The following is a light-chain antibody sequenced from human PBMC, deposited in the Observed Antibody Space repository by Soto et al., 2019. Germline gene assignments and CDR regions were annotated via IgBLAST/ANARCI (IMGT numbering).Light chain of an antibody. CDR3: QRYGRSPFMYT. J-gene: IGKJ2*01. V-gene: IGKV3-20*01. Sequence: EVVLTQSPDTLSLSPGERATLSCRDSQTVSSNYLAWYQQKPGQAPGLLIYGASSRATGIPDRFSGSGSGTDFTLTISGLEPEDFAVYYCQRYGRSPFMYTFGQGTKMEIK. CDR1: QTVSSNY. CDR2: GAS.